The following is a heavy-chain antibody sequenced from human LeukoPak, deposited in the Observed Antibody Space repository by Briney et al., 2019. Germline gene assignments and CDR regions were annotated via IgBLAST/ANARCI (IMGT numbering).Heavy chain of an antibody. CDR3: ARNYREGRSSWYYYMDV. CDR1: GDSISSGGYD. J-gene: IGHJ6*03. Sequence: PSETLSLTCNVSGDSISSGGYDWSWIRQPAGKGLEWIGRIDTSGSTNYNPSLKSRVTISVDTSKNQFSLKLSSVTAADTAVYYCARNYREGRSSWYYYMDVWGKGTTVTISS. CDR2: IDTSGST. V-gene: IGHV4-61*02. D-gene: IGHD6-13*01.